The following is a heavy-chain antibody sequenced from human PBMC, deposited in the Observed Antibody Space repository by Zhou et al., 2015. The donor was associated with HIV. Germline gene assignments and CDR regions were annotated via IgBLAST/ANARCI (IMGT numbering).Heavy chain of an antibody. CDR1: GYTFSSFA. Sequence: QVQLVQSGAEVKNPGASVKVSCKASGYTFSSFAITWVRQAPGQGLEWMGWINPSDGTKEYGQKVQDRVTMTTDTSTSTAYMELRSLRSDDTAVYYCARDLLAWRGYSVNDWMYPWGQGTLVTVSS. V-gene: IGHV1-18*01. CDR2: INPSDGTK. CDR3: ARDLLAWRGYSVNDWMYP. J-gene: IGHJ5*02. D-gene: IGHD3-3*01.